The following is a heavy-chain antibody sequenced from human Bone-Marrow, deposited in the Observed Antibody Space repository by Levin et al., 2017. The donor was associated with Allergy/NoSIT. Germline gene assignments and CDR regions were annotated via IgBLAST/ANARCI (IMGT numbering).Heavy chain of an antibody. CDR1: GFTFDDYA. J-gene: IGHJ3*02. Sequence: SLKISCAASGFTFDDYAMHWVRQAPGKGLEWVSGISWNSGSIGYADSVKGRFTISRDNAKNSLYLQMNSLRAEDTALYYCAKDEWRIGDAFDIWGQGTMVTVSS. V-gene: IGHV3-9*01. CDR3: AKDEWRIGDAFDI. CDR2: ISWNSGSI. D-gene: IGHD2-15*01.